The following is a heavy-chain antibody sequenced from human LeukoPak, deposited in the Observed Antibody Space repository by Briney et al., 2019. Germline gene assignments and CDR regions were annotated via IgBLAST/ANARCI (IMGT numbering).Heavy chain of an antibody. CDR1: GFSVSNSY. Sequence: GGSLRLSCAASGFSVSNSYMTWVRQAPGKGLEWVSTIYSGGDTYYTDSVQGRFTISRDSSRNTVYLQMNSLRAEDTAVYYCARDATWNDGRGLTYWGQGTLVTVSS. CDR2: IYSGGDT. J-gene: IGHJ4*02. V-gene: IGHV3-53*01. D-gene: IGHD1-1*01. CDR3: ARDATWNDGRGLTY.